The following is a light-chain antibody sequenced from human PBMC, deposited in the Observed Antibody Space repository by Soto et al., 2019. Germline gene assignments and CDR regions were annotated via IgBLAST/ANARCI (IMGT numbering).Light chain of an antibody. CDR2: DTS. V-gene: IGKV3-11*01. J-gene: IGKJ4*01. CDR1: QSVSSH. Sequence: EIVLTQSPATLSLSPRERATLSCRASQSVSSHLTWYQQKPGQAPRLLIYDTSNRATGIPARFSGSGSGTDFTLTISRLEPEDFAVYYCQQRTNWRLSFGGGTKVEIK. CDR3: QQRTNWRLS.